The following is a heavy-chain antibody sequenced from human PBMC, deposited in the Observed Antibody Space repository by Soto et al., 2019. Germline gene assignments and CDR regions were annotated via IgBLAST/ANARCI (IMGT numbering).Heavy chain of an antibody. V-gene: IGHV3-23*01. J-gene: IGHJ4*02. CDR1: GFTFSSYA. CDR3: AKDSNYYDSSGYYAAFDY. CDR2: ISGSGGST. D-gene: IGHD3-22*01. Sequence: GGSLRLSCAASGFTFSSYAMSWVRQAPGKGLEWVSAISGSGGSTYYADSVKGRFTISRDNSKNTLYLQMNSLRAEDTAVYYCAKDSNYYDSSGYYAAFDYWGQGTLVTVSS.